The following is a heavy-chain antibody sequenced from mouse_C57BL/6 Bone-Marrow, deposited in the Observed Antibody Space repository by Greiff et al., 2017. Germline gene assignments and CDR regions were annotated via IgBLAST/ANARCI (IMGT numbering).Heavy chain of an antibody. J-gene: IGHJ3*01. D-gene: IGHD1-1*01. CDR1: GFNIKDDY. V-gene: IGHV14-4*01. Sequence: EVKLQESGAELVRPGASVKLSCTASGFNIKDDYMHWVKQRPEQGLEWIGWIDPENGDTEYASKFQGKAPITADTSSNTAYLQLSSLTSEDTAVYYCTTRGFYYYGSSSWLAYWGQGTLVTVSA. CDR2: IDPENGDT. CDR3: TTRGFYYYGSSSWLAY.